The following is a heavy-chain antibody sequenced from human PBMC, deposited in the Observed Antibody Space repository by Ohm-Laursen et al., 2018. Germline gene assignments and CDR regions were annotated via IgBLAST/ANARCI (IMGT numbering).Heavy chain of an antibody. J-gene: IGHJ6*02. Sequence: SQTLSLTCTVSGGSISSYYWSWIRQPPGKGLEWIGYIYYSGSTNYNPSLKSRVTISVDTSKNQFSLKLSSVTAADTAVYYCARLSSSWYVSGMDVWGQGTTVTVSS. D-gene: IGHD6-13*01. V-gene: IGHV4-59*08. CDR1: GGSISSYY. CDR3: ARLSSSWYVSGMDV. CDR2: IYYSGST.